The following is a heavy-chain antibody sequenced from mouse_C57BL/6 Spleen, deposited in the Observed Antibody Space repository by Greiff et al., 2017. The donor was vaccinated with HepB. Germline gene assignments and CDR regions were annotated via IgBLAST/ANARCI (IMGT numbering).Heavy chain of an antibody. CDR3: AKAYYGSSYGYFDV. V-gene: IGHV1-52*01. Sequence: VKLQQPGAELVRPGSSVKLSCKASGYTFTSYWMHWVKQRPIQGLEWIGNIDPSDSETHYNQKFKDKATLTVDKSSSTAYMQLSSLTSEDSAVYYCAKAYYGSSYGYFDVWGTGTTVTVSS. J-gene: IGHJ1*03. D-gene: IGHD1-1*01. CDR2: IDPSDSET. CDR1: GYTFTSYW.